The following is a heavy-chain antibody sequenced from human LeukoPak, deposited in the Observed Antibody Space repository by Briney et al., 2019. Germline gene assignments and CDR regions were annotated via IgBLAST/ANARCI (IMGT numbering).Heavy chain of an antibody. CDR1: GGPFSGYY. V-gene: IGHV4-34*01. D-gene: IGHD5-18*01. CDR3: ACHPKSGYSSGLYYMDV. CDR2: INHSGST. J-gene: IGHJ6*03. Sequence: SETLSLTCAVYGGPFSGYYWSWIRQTPGKGLEWIGDINHSGSTNYNPSLKSRVTTSVNTSKNQFSLKLRSVTATDAAVFYCACHPKSGYSSGLYYMDVWGKGTTVTVSS.